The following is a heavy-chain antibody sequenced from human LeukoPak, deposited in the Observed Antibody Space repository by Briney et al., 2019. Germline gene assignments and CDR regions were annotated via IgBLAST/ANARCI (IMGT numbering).Heavy chain of an antibody. V-gene: IGHV3-74*01. CDR2: LKSDGNST. CDR1: GFTFSSYS. J-gene: IGHJ4*02. D-gene: IGHD3-16*01. CDR3: AGTKYIGAAIDY. Sequence: GGSLRLSCAASGFTFSSYSMHWVRQAPGKGLMWVSRLKSDGNSTGYAGSVKGRFTISRDYAKNTLYLQMNSLRVEDTAVYYCAGTKYIGAAIDYWGQGTLVTVSS.